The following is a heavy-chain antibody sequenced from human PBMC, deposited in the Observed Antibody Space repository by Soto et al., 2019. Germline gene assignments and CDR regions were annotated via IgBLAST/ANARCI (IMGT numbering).Heavy chain of an antibody. CDR3: AREGCSGGSCYDGSLHFDY. D-gene: IGHD2-15*01. CDR2: INSDGSST. J-gene: IGHJ4*02. Sequence: PGGSLRLSCAASGFTFSSYWMHWVRQAPGKGLMWVSRINSDGSSTSYADSVKGRFTISRDNAKNTLYLQMNSLRAEDTAVYYCAREGCSGGSCYDGSLHFDYWGQGTLVTVSS. CDR1: GFTFSSYW. V-gene: IGHV3-74*01.